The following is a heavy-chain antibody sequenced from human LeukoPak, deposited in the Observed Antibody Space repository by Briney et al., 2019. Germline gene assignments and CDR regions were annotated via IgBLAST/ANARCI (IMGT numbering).Heavy chain of an antibody. V-gene: IGHV2-70*11. D-gene: IGHD4-11*01. J-gene: IGHJ4*02. CDR2: IDWDDDK. Sequence: SGPALVNPTQPLTLTCTFSGFSLRTSGMCVSWIRQPPGKALEWLARIDWDDDKYYSTSLKTRLTISKDTSKTQVVLTKTNMDPVDTATYYCARTTGSDYSNWGQGTLVTVSS. CDR3: ARTTGSDYSN. CDR1: GFSLRTSGMC.